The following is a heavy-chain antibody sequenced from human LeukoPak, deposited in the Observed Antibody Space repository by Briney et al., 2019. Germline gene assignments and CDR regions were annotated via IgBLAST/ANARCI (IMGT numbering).Heavy chain of an antibody. V-gene: IGHV4-34*01. Sequence: PSETLSLTCAVYGGTFGGYHWTWIPQSPGKGREWIGEIDHSGNTNYTPSLKSRVTISEDTSKNQFSLKLSSVSAADTAVYYCARGEGSGSYMSYFEHWGQGTLVTVSS. CDR2: IDHSGNT. CDR1: GGTFGGYH. CDR3: ARGEGSGSYMSYFEH. J-gene: IGHJ4*02. D-gene: IGHD3-10*01.